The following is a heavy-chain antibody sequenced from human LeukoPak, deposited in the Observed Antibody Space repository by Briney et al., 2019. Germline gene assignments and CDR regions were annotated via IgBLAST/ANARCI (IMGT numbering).Heavy chain of an antibody. CDR1: GYTFTSYA. D-gene: IGHD3-10*01. CDR3: ARATPPYGSGSYVLGY. V-gene: IGHV1-3*01. CDR2: INAGNGNT. Sequence: GASVKVSCKASGYTFTSYAMHWVRQAPGQRLEWMGWINAGNGNTKYSQKFQGRVTITRDTSASTAYMELSSLRSEDTAVYYCARATPPYGSGSYVLGYWGRGTLVTVSS. J-gene: IGHJ4*02.